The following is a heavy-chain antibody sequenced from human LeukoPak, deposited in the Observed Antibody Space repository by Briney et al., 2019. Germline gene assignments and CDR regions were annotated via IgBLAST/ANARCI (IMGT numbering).Heavy chain of an antibody. Sequence: PGGSLRLSCAASGFTFSSYSMSWVRQAPGKGLEWVSSITTSSTYISYADSVKGRFTISRDNSKNTLYLQMNSLRVEDTAVYYCAKGSTHDPMRLPDYWGQGILVSVSS. J-gene: IGHJ4*02. V-gene: IGHV3-21*01. CDR2: ITTSSTYI. D-gene: IGHD2-15*01. CDR3: AKGSTHDPMRLPDY. CDR1: GFTFSSYS.